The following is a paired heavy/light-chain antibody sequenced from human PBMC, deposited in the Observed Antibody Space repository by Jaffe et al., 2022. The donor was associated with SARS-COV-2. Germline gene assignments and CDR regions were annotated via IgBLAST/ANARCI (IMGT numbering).Light chain of an antibody. CDR2: KIS. J-gene: IGKJ1*01. V-gene: IGKV2-24*01. Sequence: DIVLTQTPLSSPVTLGQPASISCRSSVSLAHSNGNTYLNWLQQRPGQPPRLLIYKISNRVSGVPDRFSGSGAGTDFTLRISRVEAEDVGVYYCVQATQFPRTFGQGTKV. CDR3: VQATQFPRT. CDR1: VSLAHSNGNTY.
Heavy chain of an antibody. J-gene: IGHJ3*02. D-gene: IGHD1-1*01. Sequence: QVQLQQWGAGLLKPAETLSLTCTVYGGSLSGHYWSWVRQSPAMGLEWIGEISPDGGTNYNNIPSLKSRVTIFRDTSNNQFSLELTSVTAADTAVYFCAREMWNDRGGFDMWGQGTLVAVSS. V-gene: IGHV4-34*01. CDR2: ISPDGGT. CDR1: GGSLSGHY. CDR3: AREMWNDRGGFDM.